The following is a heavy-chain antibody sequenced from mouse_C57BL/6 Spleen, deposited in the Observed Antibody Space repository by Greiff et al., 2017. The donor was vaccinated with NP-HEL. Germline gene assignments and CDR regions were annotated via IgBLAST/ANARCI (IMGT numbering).Heavy chain of an antibody. V-gene: IGHV1-9*01. Sequence: QVQLQQSGAELMKPGASVKLSCKATGYTFTGYWIEGVKQRPGHGLEWIGEILPGSGSTNYNEKFKGKATFTADTSSNTAYMQLSSLTTEDSAIYYCARSITTVVAPYYFDYWGQGTTLTVSS. CDR3: ARSITTVVAPYYFDY. D-gene: IGHD1-1*01. CDR1: GYTFTGYW. J-gene: IGHJ2*01. CDR2: ILPGSGST.